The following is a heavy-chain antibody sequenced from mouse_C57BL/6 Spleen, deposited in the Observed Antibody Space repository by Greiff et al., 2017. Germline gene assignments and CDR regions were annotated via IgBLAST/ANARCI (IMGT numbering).Heavy chain of an antibody. D-gene: IGHD2-1*01. CDR1: GYTFTSYW. Sequence: VQLQQPGAELVKPGASVKLSCKASGYTFTSYWMHWVKQRPGQGLEWIGMIHPNSGSTNYNEKFKSKATLTVEKSSSTAYMQLSSLTSEDSAVYYCARDYGKDFDYWGQGTTLTVSS. CDR3: ARDYGKDFDY. CDR2: IHPNSGST. J-gene: IGHJ2*01. V-gene: IGHV1-64*01.